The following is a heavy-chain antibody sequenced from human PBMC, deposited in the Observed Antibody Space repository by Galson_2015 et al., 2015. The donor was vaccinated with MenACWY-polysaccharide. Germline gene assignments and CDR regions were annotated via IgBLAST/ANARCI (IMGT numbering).Heavy chain of an antibody. CDR2: IKHDGSET. CDR1: GFVFNNYW. V-gene: IGHV3-7*01. CDR3: VRDWWCGRAACYYFDF. J-gene: IGHJ4*02. Sequence: SLRLSCAASGFVFNNYWMSWIRQSPGKGLERVANIKHDGSETYYLDSVKGRFVVSRANARNSLYLQMSSLRAEDTAVYYCVRDWWCGRAACYYFDFWGQGTLVTVSS. D-gene: IGHD2-8*02.